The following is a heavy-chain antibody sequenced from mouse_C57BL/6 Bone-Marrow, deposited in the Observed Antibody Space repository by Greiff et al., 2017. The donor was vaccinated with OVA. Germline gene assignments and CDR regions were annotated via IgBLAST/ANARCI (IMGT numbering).Heavy chain of an antibody. J-gene: IGHJ4*01. V-gene: IGHV1-55*01. CDR1: GYTFTSYW. D-gene: IGHD1-1*01. Sequence: QFQLQQPGAELVKPGASVKMSCKASGYTFTSYWITWVKQRPGQGLEWIGDIYPGSGSTNYNEKFKSKATLTVDTSSSTAYMQLSSLTSEDSAVYYCARCYYYGSSYDAMDYWGQGTSVTVSS. CDR2: IYPGSGST. CDR3: ARCYYYGSSYDAMDY.